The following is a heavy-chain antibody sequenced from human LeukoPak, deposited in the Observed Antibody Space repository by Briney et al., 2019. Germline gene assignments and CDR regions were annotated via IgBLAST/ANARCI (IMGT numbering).Heavy chain of an antibody. CDR2: VSRSGAYA. V-gene: IGHV3-23*01. J-gene: IGHJ4*02. CDR1: GSTFQNFD. CDR3: VRGASHLAY. Sequence: GMFLRLSCAASGSTFQNFDMTWVRQAPGKGLEWVSSVSRSGAYAHYADSVRGRFTISRDNSNNTLFLQMNSLRGDDTAVYYCVRGASHLAYWGQGTLVTASS.